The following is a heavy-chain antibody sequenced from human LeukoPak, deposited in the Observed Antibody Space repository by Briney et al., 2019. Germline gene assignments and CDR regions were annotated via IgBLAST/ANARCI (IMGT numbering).Heavy chain of an antibody. Sequence: GASVKVSCKASGYTFTSYDINLVRQATGQGLEWMGVMNPNSGNTGYAQKFQGRVTMTRNTSISTAYMELSSLRSEDTAVYYCARVPQKLLWFGELLLRRNWFDPWGQGTLVTVSS. CDR3: ARVPQKLLWFGELLLRRNWFDP. D-gene: IGHD3-10*01. CDR1: GYTFTSYD. CDR2: MNPNSGNT. V-gene: IGHV1-8*01. J-gene: IGHJ5*02.